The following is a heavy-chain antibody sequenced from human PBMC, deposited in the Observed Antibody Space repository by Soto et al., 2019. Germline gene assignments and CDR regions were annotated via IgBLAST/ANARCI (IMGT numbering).Heavy chain of an antibody. V-gene: IGHV3-53*01. CDR1: GFTVSNNY. D-gene: IGHD2-8*01. J-gene: IGHJ4*02. CDR2: LYSDGST. Sequence: EVQLVESGGGLIQPGGSLRLSCAASGFTVSNNYMSWVRQAPGKGLESVSVLYSDGSTNYADSVKGRFTISRDIPKNTLKLQMNSLRVEDTALYYCATAFCTDGSSCGFDYWGQGTLVTVSS. CDR3: ATAFCTDGSSCGFDY.